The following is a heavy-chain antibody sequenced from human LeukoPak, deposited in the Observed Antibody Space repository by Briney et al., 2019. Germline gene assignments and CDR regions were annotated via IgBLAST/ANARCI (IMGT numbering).Heavy chain of an antibody. J-gene: IGHJ3*02. CDR1: GFTFSSYA. V-gene: IGHV3-23*01. CDR3: AKGATYYYDSSGYPLQPDAFDI. D-gene: IGHD3-22*01. CDR2: ISGSGGST. Sequence: GGSLRLSCAASGFTFSSYAMSWVRQAPGKGLEWVSAISGSGGSTYYADSVKGRFTISRDNSKNTLYLQMNSLRAEDTAVYYCAKGATYYYDSSGYPLQPDAFDIWGQGTMVTVSS.